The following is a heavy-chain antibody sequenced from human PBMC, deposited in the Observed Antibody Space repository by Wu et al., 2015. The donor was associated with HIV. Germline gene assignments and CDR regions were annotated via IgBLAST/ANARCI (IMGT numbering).Heavy chain of an antibody. CDR2: ISAGNGDT. Sequence: QLEQPGVEVQKPGAALKVSCKASGYAFSRHGISWVRQAPGQGLEWVGWISAGNGDTTYAQKFKGRVTLTRDISTTTVFLEFGSLHSDDRGVYYCAKARGSGAISFLLFSYVLGRRERYSRPVSFQ. CDR1: GYAFSRHG. J-gene: IGHJ1*01. D-gene: IGHD3-10*01. V-gene: IGHV1-18*01. CDR3: AKARGSGAISFLLFSYVLGRRERYSRPVSFQ.